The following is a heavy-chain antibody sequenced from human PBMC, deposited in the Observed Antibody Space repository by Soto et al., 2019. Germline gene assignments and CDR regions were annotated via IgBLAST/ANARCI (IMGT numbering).Heavy chain of an antibody. CDR1: GGTFRTSA. J-gene: IGHJ6*01. Sequence: QVQLVQSGAEVKKPGSSVKVSCKTSGGTFRTSAISWVRQATGQGLEWMGGIMPVFPTPDYAQKFQGRVTITADESTGTAYMELSSLRSEDTAVYYRARDKARQQLGGNYYYIMDVWGQGTTVTVSS. D-gene: IGHD1-1*01. CDR2: IMPVFPTP. CDR3: ARDKARQQLGGNYYYIMDV. V-gene: IGHV1-69*12.